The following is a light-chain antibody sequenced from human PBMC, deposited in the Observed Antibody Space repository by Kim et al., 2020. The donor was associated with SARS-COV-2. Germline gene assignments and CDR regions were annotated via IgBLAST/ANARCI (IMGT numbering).Light chain of an antibody. V-gene: IGKV3-11*01. CDR1: QSVSTY. CDR3: QQRITWSWT. CDR2: DAS. Sequence: LYPGERATLSCRDSQSVSTYLAWYQQNPGQPPRLLIFDASTRATGIPARFSGSGSGTDFTLPINSLEPEDFAVYYCQQRITWSWTFGQGTKVDIK. J-gene: IGKJ1*01.